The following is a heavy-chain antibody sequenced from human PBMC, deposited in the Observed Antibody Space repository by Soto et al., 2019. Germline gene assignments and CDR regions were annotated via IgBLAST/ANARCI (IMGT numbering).Heavy chain of an antibody. CDR1: GFIFGDYA. Sequence: PGGVLRLSCTASGFIFGDYAMSWFRQAPGKGLEWVSCIRSKAYGGTTEYAASVKGRFTISRDDSKSIAFLQMDSLKTEDTAVYYCTRDYSNYGGYYYYGMDVWGQGTMVTVSS. D-gene: IGHD4-4*01. V-gene: IGHV3-49*03. J-gene: IGHJ6*02. CDR3: TRDYSNYGGYYYYGMDV. CDR2: IRSKAYGGTT.